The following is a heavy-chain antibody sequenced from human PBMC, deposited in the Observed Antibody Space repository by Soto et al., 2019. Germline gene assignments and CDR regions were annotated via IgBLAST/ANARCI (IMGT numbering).Heavy chain of an antibody. CDR1: GGSIGGGDYY. CDR3: ARGPAILNP. J-gene: IGHJ5*02. CDR2: IYYSGST. D-gene: IGHD3-3*01. V-gene: IGHV4-30-4*01. Sequence: SETLPLTCTVAGGSIGGGDYYCSWIRQPPGKGLEWIGYIYYSGSTYYNPSLKSRATIKPDTSKNQFSLQLNSVTPDDTAVYYCARGPAILNPWGQGILVTVSS.